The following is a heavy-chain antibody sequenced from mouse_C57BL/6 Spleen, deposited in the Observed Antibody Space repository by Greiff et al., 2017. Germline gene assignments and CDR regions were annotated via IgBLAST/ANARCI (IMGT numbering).Heavy chain of an antibody. CDR2: ISSGSSTI. J-gene: IGHJ4*01. CDR3: ARGYYGSSYAMDY. D-gene: IGHD1-1*01. V-gene: IGHV5-17*01. CDR1: GFTFSDYG. Sequence: DVMLVESGGGLVKPGGSLKLSCAASGFTFSDYGMHWVRQAPEKGLEWVAYISSGSSTIYYADTVKGRFTISRDNAKNTLCLQMTSLRSEDTAMYYCARGYYGSSYAMDYWGQGTSVTVSS.